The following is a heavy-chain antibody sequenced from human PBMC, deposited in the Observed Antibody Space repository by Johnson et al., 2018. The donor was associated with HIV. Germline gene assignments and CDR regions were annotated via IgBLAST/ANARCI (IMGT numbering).Heavy chain of an antibody. CDR2: INSDGSSR. D-gene: IGHD4-17*01. Sequence: VKLVESGGGVVQPGRSLRLSCAASGFTFSSYAMSWVRQAPGKGLEWVSRINSDGSSRNYADTVKGRFSISRDNAKNSLYLQMNSLRAEDTAVYYCAKIYGDYAVGAFDIWGQGTMVTVSS. CDR3: AKIYGDYAVGAFDI. V-gene: IGHV3-23*03. J-gene: IGHJ3*02. CDR1: GFTFSSYA.